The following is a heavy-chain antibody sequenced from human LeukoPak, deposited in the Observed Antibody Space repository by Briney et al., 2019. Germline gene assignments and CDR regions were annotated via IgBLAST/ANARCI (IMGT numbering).Heavy chain of an antibody. CDR2: IWYDGSNI. Sequence: LTGGSLRLSCATSGFTFSSYGMHWVRQAPGKGLEWVAVIWYDGSNIHYADSVQGRFTISRDSSKNMLYLQMNSLRAEDTGVYYCANNGVSPNYYYGMNVWGQGTTVTVSS. CDR1: GFTFSSYG. D-gene: IGHD2-8*01. CDR3: ANNGVSPNYYYGMNV. V-gene: IGHV3-33*06. J-gene: IGHJ6*02.